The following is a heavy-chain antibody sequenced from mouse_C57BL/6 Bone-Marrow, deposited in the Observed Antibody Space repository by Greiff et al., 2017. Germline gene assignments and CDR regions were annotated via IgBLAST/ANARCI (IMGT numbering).Heavy chain of an antibody. D-gene: IGHD2-4*01. CDR2: IYPGSGST. J-gene: IGHJ4*01. Sequence: QVQLQQPGAELVKPGASVKMSCKASGYTFTSYWITWVKQRPGQGLEWIGDIYPGSGSTNYNEKFKSKATLTVDTSSSTAYMQLSSLTSEDSAVYYCARRGMITTEGAMGYWGQGTSVTVSS. V-gene: IGHV1-55*01. CDR1: GYTFTSYW. CDR3: ARRGMITTEGAMGY.